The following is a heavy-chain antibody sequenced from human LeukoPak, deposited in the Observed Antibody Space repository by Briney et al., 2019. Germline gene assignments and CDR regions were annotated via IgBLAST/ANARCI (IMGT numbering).Heavy chain of an antibody. V-gene: IGHV1-8*01. CDR2: MNPNSGNT. D-gene: IGHD4-11*01. J-gene: IGHJ4*02. CDR1: GYTFTSYD. CDR3: ASEGLYNNYVFHY. Sequence: ASVKVSCKASGYTFTSYDINWVRQATGQGLEWMGWMNPNSGNTGYAQKFQGRVTMTRNTSISTAYMELSSLRSEDTAVYYCASEGLYNNYVFHYWGQGSLVTVSS.